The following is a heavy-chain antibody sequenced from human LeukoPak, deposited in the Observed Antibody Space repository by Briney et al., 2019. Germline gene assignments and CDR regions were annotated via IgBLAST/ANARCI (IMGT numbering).Heavy chain of an antibody. D-gene: IGHD3-22*01. V-gene: IGHV3-23*01. Sequence: GGSLRLSCAASGFTFSIYAMSWVRQAPGKELQWVSSITSRGESTWYVDSVKGRFTITRDNSENTLYLQMHSLRAEDTAVYYCARDRPNYYGSDGHYYRRGGDYWGRGTLVSVSS. J-gene: IGHJ4*02. CDR3: ARDRPNYYGSDGHYYRRGGDY. CDR1: GFTFSIYA. CDR2: ITSRGEST.